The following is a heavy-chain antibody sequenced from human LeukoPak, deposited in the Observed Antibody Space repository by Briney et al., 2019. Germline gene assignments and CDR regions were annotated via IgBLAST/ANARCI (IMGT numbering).Heavy chain of an antibody. CDR1: GLTVSSYG. D-gene: IGHD3-10*01. V-gene: IGHV3-23*01. J-gene: IGHJ4*02. CDR2: IIGSAVNT. CDR3: AKYTSGTSYRGLDQ. Sequence: GGSLRLSCGASGLTVSSYGMSWVRQAPGKGLEWVSIIIGSAVNTYYADSVKGRFTISRDDPKNTVYLQMNSLRAEDTAVYSCAKYTSGTSYRGLDQWGQGTLVTVSS.